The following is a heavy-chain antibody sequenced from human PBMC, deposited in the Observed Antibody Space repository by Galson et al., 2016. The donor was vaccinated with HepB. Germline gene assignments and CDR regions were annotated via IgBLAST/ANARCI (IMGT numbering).Heavy chain of an antibody. V-gene: IGHV3-30*03. D-gene: IGHD3-16*01. CDR2: VSFDGFDK. J-gene: IGHJ6*02. CDR3: ATDVRVMRVYNYYGMDV. CDR1: GFNFDRLA. Sequence: SLRLSCAASGFNFDRLAVHWVRQAPGKGLEWVAVVSFDGFDKKYADSVKGRFSIARDNSKSTVYQQIDSLRAEDTAIYYCATDVRVMRVYNYYGMDVWGRGTTVSVSS.